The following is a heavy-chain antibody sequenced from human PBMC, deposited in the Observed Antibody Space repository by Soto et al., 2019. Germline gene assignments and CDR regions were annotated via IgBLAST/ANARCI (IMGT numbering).Heavy chain of an antibody. D-gene: IGHD2-21*02. J-gene: IGHJ6*02. Sequence: QITLKESGPTLVKPTQTLTLTCTFSGFSLSTSGVGVGWIRQPPGKALEWLALIYWDDDKRYSPSLRSRLTISKDTSKHQVVLTMTTMDPVDTATYYCIQSRCGGDCLQSYASHYYYGMDVWGQGTTVTVSS. CDR2: IYWDDDK. CDR3: IQSRCGGDCLQSYASHYYYGMDV. CDR1: GFSLSTSGVG. V-gene: IGHV2-5*02.